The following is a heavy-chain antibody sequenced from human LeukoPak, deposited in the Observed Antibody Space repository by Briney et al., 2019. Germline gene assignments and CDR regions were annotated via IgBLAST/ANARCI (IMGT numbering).Heavy chain of an antibody. V-gene: IGHV4-4*07. D-gene: IGHD3-10*01. Sequence: SEILSLTCTVSGDSINNYYWNWIRQPAEKGLEWIGRIYSSGTANYNPSLKSRVTMSVDTSKNQFSLRLSSVTAADTAVYYCAVTMVRGVSGMDVWGQGTTVTVSS. CDR2: IYSSGTA. CDR3: AVTMVRGVSGMDV. CDR1: GDSINNYY. J-gene: IGHJ6*02.